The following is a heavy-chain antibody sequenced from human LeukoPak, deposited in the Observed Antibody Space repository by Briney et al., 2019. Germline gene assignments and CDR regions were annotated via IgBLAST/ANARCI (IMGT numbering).Heavy chain of an antibody. CDR1: AGSICSHY. V-gene: IGHV4-59*11. CDR2: IYYSGTT. J-gene: IGHJ4*02. CDR3: ARGVYTAAAQYGY. D-gene: IGHD6-13*01. Sequence: SETLSLTCSVSAGSICSHYWSWSRQPPGQGVGGRGDIYYSGTTNSNPSLKSRVTISVDTSKNQSSLKLSSVTAADTAVYYCARGVYTAAAQYGYWGQGTLVTVSS.